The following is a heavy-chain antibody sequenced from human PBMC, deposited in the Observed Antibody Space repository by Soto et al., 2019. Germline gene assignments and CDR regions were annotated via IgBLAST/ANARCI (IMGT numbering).Heavy chain of an antibody. CDR3: ARGPSRLIIGDLFA. J-gene: IGHJ5*02. V-gene: IGHV4-34*01. Sequence: KSTETLSLTPAVYGRSFRGHACSWIRQPPGKGREWIGEISHVGSPTYNPSLKSRVTVSIDTSTNQFSLKLSSVTAADTAVYYWARGPSRLIIGDLFAWGQGGLVPFS. CDR2: ISHVGSP. D-gene: IGHD2-21*01. CDR1: GRSFRGHA.